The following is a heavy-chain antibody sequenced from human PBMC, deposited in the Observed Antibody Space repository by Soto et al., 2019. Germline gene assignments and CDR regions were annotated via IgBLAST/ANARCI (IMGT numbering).Heavy chain of an antibody. V-gene: IGHV3-23*01. CDR1: GFTFSSYA. Sequence: GGSLRLSCAASGFTFSSYAMSWVRQAPGKGLEWVSAISGSGGSTYYADSVKGRFTISRDNSKNTRYLQMNSPRAEDTAVYYSAKVPRHDSSSYYRLPYYHYGMDVSGHANNVTVS. D-gene: IGHD3-22*01. CDR2: ISGSGGST. CDR3: AKVPRHDSSSYYRLPYYHYGMDV. J-gene: IGHJ6*02.